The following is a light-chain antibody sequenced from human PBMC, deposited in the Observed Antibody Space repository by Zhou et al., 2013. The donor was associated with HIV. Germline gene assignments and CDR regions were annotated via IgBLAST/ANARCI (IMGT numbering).Light chain of an antibody. CDR1: SGDVGGYNY. Sequence: QSALTQPPSASGSPGQSVTISCTGTSGDVGGYNYVSWYQQHPGKAPKLMIYEVSKRPSGVPDRFSGSKSGNTASLTVSGLQAEDEADYYCKSYDSSLSGSGVFGGGTKLTVL. J-gene: IGLJ2*01. CDR3: KSYDSSLSGSGV. CDR2: EVS. V-gene: IGLV2-8*01.